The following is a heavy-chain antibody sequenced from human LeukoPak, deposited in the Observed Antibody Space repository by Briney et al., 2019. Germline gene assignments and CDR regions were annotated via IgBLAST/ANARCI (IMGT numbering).Heavy chain of an antibody. J-gene: IGHJ3*02. CDR3: ARGVAASSGWYLDAFDI. CDR2: IYTSGST. D-gene: IGHD6-19*01. Sequence: SETLSLTCTVSGGSISSGSYYWSWIRQPAGKGLEWIGRIYTSGSTNYNPSLKSRVAISVDTSKNQFSLKLSSVTAADTAVYYCARGVAASSGWYLDAFDIWGQGTMVTVSS. CDR1: GGSISSGSYY. V-gene: IGHV4-61*02.